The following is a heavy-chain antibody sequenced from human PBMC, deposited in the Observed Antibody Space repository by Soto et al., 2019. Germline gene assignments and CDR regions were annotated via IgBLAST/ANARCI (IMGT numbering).Heavy chain of an antibody. CDR2: INPNSGGT. D-gene: IGHD6-13*01. V-gene: IGHV1-2*02. CDR1: GYTFTGYY. J-gene: IGHJ6*02. Sequence: DSVKVSCKASGYTFTGYYMPWVRQAPGQGLEWMGWINPNSGGTNYAQKFQGRVTMTRDTSISTAYMELSRLRSDDTAVYYCARAKYSSSWSYYYYYGMDVWGQGTTVTVSS. CDR3: ARAKYSSSWSYYYYYGMDV.